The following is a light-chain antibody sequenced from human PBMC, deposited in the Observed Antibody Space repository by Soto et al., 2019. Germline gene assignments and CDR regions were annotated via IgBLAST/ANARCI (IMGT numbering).Light chain of an antibody. CDR2: GAS. Sequence: EIVLTQSPGTLSLSPGERATLSCRASQSVSSTHLAWYQQKPGQAPRLLIYGASSRATGIPDRFSGSGSGTDFTLTINRLEPEDFAFYYCQQYGSSPITFGQGTRLEIK. J-gene: IGKJ5*01. CDR3: QQYGSSPIT. CDR1: QSVSSTH. V-gene: IGKV3-20*01.